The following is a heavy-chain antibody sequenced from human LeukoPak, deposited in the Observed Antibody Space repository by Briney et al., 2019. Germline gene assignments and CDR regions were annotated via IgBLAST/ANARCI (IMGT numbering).Heavy chain of an antibody. Sequence: GGSLRLSCAGSGFTFREYFMHWVRQAPGKGLEYLSVISYNGEETYYANSVKGRFTISRGNSKNTLYLQMGSLRAEDTAIYFCARDPAVGGFSGSELDLWGQGTLVTVSS. J-gene: IGHJ5*02. V-gene: IGHV3-64*01. CDR1: GFTFREYF. D-gene: IGHD3-16*01. CDR3: ARDPAVGGFSGSELDL. CDR2: ISYNGEET.